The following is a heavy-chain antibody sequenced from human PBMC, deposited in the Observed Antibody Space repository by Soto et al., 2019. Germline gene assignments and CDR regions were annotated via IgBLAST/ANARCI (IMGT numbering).Heavy chain of an antibody. V-gene: IGHV4-59*01. D-gene: IGHD6-6*01. CDR1: GGSISSYY. CDR2: IYYSGST. Sequence: NPSETLSLTCTVSGGSISSYYWSWIRQPPGKGLEWIGYIYYSGSTNYNPSLKSRVTISVDTSKNQFSLKLSSVTAADTAVYYCARGEDSSSLLVDYWGQGTLVTVSS. J-gene: IGHJ4*02. CDR3: ARGEDSSSLLVDY.